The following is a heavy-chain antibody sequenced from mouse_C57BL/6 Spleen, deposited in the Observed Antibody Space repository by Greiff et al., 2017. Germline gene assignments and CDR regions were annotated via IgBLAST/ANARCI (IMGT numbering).Heavy chain of an antibody. CDR2: INPNNGGT. Sequence: VQLKESGPELVKPGASVKMSCKASGYTFTDYNMHWVKQSHGKSLEWIGYINPNNGGTSYNQKFKGKATLTVNKSSSTAYMELRSLTSEDSAVYYCVRLRRYFDVWGTGTTVTVSS. V-gene: IGHV1-22*01. CDR3: VRLRRYFDV. D-gene: IGHD2-4*01. CDR1: GYTFTDYN. J-gene: IGHJ1*03.